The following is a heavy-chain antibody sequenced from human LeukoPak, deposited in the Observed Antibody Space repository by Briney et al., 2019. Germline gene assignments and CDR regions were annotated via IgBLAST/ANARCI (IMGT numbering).Heavy chain of an antibody. CDR1: GFSFSSYG. D-gene: IGHD3-16*01. CDR2: IWYDGSKK. CDR3: AGRGTDSSFNSFDY. Sequence: PGRSLRLSCAASGFSFSSYGMHWVRQAPGKGLEWVAVIWYDGSKKYYADSVKGRFIISRDNSKNTVYLQMNTLRVEDTAVYYCAGRGTDSSFNSFDYWGQGTLVTVSS. J-gene: IGHJ4*02. V-gene: IGHV3-33*01.